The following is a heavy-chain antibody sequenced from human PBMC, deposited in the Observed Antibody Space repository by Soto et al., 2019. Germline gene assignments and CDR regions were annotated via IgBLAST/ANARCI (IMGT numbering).Heavy chain of an antibody. CDR2: VKSIGDGGTT. J-gene: IGHJ5*02. V-gene: IGHV3-15*07. D-gene: IGHD6-19*01. Sequence: KGLEWVGRVKSIGDGGTTDYAAPAKGRFTILRDDSQNTLYLQMNSLKTEDTAVYYCTRYTSGWSWGQGTLVTVSS. CDR3: TRYTSGWS.